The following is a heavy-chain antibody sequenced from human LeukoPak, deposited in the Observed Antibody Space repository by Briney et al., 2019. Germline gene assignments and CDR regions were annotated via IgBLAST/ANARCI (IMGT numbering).Heavy chain of an antibody. CDR2: ISGSRGST. CDR3: ATYYTTMARYFDC. CDR1: GFTFSSYA. D-gene: IGHD5-18*01. J-gene: IGHJ4*01. V-gene: IGHV3-23*01. Sequence: GGSLRLSCAASGFTFSSYAMSWARQAPGKGLEWVSTISGSRGSTSYADSVKGRFTISRDNSKNTLYLQMSSLRAEDTAVYYCATYYTTMARYFDCWGQGRLVSVSS.